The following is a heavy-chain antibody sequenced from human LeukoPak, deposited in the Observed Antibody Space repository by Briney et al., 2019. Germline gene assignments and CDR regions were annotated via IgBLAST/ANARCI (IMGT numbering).Heavy chain of an antibody. V-gene: IGHV4-61*02. CDR1: GGSISSGSYY. CDR3: ARRGSGKDWFDP. D-gene: IGHD3-16*01. CDR2: IYTSGST. J-gene: IGHJ5*02. Sequence: SETLSLTCTVSGGSISSGSYYWSWIRQPAGKGLEWIGRIYTSGSTNYNPSLKSRVTISVDTSKNQFSLQLSSVTAADTAVFYCARRGSGKDWFDPWGQGTLVTVSS.